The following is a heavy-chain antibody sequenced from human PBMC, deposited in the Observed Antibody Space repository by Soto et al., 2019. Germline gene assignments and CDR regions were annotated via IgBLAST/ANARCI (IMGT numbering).Heavy chain of an antibody. J-gene: IGHJ5*02. CDR1: GGTFSSYA. CDR3: ANGYSSGWGNWFDP. D-gene: IGHD6-19*01. V-gene: IGHV1-69*13. Sequence: SVKVSCKASGGTFSSYAISWVRQAPGQGLEWMGGIIPIFGTANYAQKFQGRVTITADESTSTAYKELSSLRSEDTAVYYCANGYSSGWGNWFDPWGQGTLVTAPQ. CDR2: IIPIFGTA.